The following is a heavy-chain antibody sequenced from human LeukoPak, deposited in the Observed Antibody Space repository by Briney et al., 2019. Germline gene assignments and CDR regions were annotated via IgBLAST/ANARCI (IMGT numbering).Heavy chain of an antibody. Sequence: SETLSLTCAVYGGSFSSYYWSWIRQPPGKGLEWIGEINHSGSTNYNPSLKSRVTISVDTSKNQFSLKLSSVTAADTAVYYCARGCGIFDFWSGYYTAPRFDPWGQGTLVTVSS. J-gene: IGHJ5*02. D-gene: IGHD3-3*01. CDR2: INHSGST. V-gene: IGHV4-34*01. CDR1: GGSFSSYY. CDR3: ARGCGIFDFWSGYYTAPRFDP.